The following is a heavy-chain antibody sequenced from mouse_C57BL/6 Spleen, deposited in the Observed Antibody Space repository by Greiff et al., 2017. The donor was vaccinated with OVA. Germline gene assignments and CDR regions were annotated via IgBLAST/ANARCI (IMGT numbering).Heavy chain of an antibody. J-gene: IGHJ4*01. V-gene: IGHV1-81*01. CDR2: IYPRSGNT. CDR3: ARDPTVVAAKAMDY. CDR1: GYTFTSYG. Sequence: VQLQQSGAELARPGASVKLSCKASGYTFTSYGISWVKQRTGQGLEWIGEIYPRSGNTYYNEKFKGKATLTADKSSSTAYMELRSLTSEDSAVYFCARDPTVVAAKAMDYWGQGTSVTVSS. D-gene: IGHD1-1*01.